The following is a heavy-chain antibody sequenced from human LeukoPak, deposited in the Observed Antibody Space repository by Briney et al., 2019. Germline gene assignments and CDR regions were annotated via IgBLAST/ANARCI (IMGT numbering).Heavy chain of an antibody. J-gene: IGHJ4*02. CDR2: IDYAGNT. Sequence: PSETLSLNCSVSGYSIKTGYYWDWIRQSPGRGLEWIGNIDYAGNTYYNPSLNSRVTLSVDTSKNQSSLKLTAVTAADTATYYCARTRGGSGTFLSIIDYWGQGTLVTVSS. D-gene: IGHD3-10*01. V-gene: IGHV4-38-2*02. CDR3: ARTRGGSGTFLSIIDY. CDR1: GYSIKTGYY.